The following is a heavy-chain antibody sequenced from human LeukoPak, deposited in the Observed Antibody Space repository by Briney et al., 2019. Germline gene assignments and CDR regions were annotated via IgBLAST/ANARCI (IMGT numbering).Heavy chain of an antibody. Sequence: MAGGSLRLSCAASGFTFSSYSMNWVRQAPGKGLEWVSSISSSSSYIYYADSVKGRFTISRDNAKNSLYLQMNSLRAEDTAVYYCARVRRDYYDSRDAFDIWGQGTMVTVSS. J-gene: IGHJ3*02. CDR1: GFTFSSYS. CDR2: ISSSSSYI. CDR3: ARVRRDYYDSRDAFDI. V-gene: IGHV3-21*01. D-gene: IGHD3-22*01.